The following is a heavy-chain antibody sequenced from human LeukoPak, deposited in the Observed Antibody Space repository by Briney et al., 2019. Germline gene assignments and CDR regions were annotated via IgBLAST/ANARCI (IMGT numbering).Heavy chain of an antibody. D-gene: IGHD1-26*01. Sequence: RASVKVSCKASGYTFTGYYMHWVRQAPGQGLEWMGWINPNSGGTNYAQKFQGRVTMTRDTSISTAYMELSRLRSDGTAVYYCARASSGRAPDYWGQGTLVTVSS. CDR3: ARASSGRAPDY. V-gene: IGHV1-2*02. CDR1: GYTFTGYY. J-gene: IGHJ4*02. CDR2: INPNSGGT.